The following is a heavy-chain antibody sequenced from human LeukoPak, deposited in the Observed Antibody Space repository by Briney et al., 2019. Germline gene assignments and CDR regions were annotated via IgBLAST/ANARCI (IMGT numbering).Heavy chain of an antibody. J-gene: IGHJ3*02. Sequence: GGSLRLSCAASGFTFSSYGMHWVRQAPGKGLEWVAFIRYDGSNKYYADSVKGRFTISRDNSKNTLYLQMNSLRAEDTAVYYCAKDELLALTRGAFDIWGQGTMVTVSS. V-gene: IGHV3-30*02. CDR2: IRYDGSNK. CDR1: GFTFSSYG. D-gene: IGHD1-14*01. CDR3: AKDELLALTRGAFDI.